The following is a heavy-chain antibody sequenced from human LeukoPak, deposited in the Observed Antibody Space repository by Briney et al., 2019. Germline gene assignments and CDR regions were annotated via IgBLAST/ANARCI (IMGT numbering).Heavy chain of an antibody. CDR1: GFTFSSYA. CDR3: ARESGSYYDILPFDP. J-gene: IGHJ5*02. Sequence: GRSLRLSCAASGFTFSSYAMHWVRQAPGKGLEWAAVISYDGSNKYYADSVKGRFTISRDNSKNTLYLQMNSLRAEDTAVYYCARESGSYYDILPFDPWGQGTLVTVSS. CDR2: ISYDGSNK. V-gene: IGHV3-30*04. D-gene: IGHD3-9*01.